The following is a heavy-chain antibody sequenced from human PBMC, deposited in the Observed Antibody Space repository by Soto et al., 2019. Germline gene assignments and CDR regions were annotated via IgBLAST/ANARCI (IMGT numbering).Heavy chain of an antibody. J-gene: IGHJ4*02. Sequence: QVQLVESGGGVVQPGRSLRLSCAASGFNFSTYGMHWVRQAPGKGLEWVAVIWYDGINKYYADSVKGRFTISRDNFKNTLYLQMNRLRAEATAVYYCARAGRSIAARGLNYWGQGTLVTVSS. V-gene: IGHV3-33*01. D-gene: IGHD6-6*01. CDR2: IWYDGINK. CDR1: GFNFSTYG. CDR3: ARAGRSIAARGLNY.